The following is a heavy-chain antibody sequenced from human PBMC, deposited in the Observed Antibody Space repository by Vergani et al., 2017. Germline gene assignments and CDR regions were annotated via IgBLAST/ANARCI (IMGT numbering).Heavy chain of an antibody. D-gene: IGHD5-12*01. CDR1: GYTFTSYD. CDR3: ARGLLVAGGYYMDV. CDR2: MNPNSGNT. Sequence: QVQLVQSGAEVKKPGASVKVSCKASGYTFTSYDINWVRQATGKGLEWMGWMNPNSGNTGYAQKFQGRVTMTRNTSISTAYLELSSLRSEDTAVYYCARGLLVAGGYYMDVWGRGTTVTVSS. J-gene: IGHJ6*03. V-gene: IGHV1-8*01.